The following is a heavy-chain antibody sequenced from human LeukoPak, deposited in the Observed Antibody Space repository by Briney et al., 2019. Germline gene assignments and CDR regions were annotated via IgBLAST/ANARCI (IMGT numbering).Heavy chain of an antibody. J-gene: IGHJ4*02. V-gene: IGHV1-46*01. CDR3: AREVDIFDY. D-gene: IGHD2-15*01. CDR1: GGTFSSYA. CDR2: INPSGGST. Sequence: GASVKVSCKASGGTFSSYAISWVRQAPGQGLEWMGIINPSGGSTSYAQKFQGRVTMTRDTSTSTVYMELSSLRSEDTAVYYCAREVDIFDYWGQGTLVTVSS.